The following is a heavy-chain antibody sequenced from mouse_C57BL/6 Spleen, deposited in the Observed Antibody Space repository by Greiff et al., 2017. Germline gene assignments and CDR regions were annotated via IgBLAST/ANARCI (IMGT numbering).Heavy chain of an antibody. D-gene: IGHD1-1*01. CDR3: ARFYGSSYGYVDV. CDR2: IDPSDSYT. Sequence: QVQLQQPGAELVMPGASVKLSCKASGYTFTSYWMHWVKQRPGQGLEWIGEIDPSDSYTNYNQKFKGKSTLTVDKSSSTAYMQLSSLTSEDSAVYYCARFYGSSYGYVDVWGTGTTVTVSS. V-gene: IGHV1-69*01. J-gene: IGHJ1*03. CDR1: GYTFTSYW.